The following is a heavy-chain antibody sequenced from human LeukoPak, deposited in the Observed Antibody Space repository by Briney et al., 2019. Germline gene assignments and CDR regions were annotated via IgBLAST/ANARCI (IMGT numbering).Heavy chain of an antibody. CDR2: IYYSGST. CDR3: ARRGTGIVVVPAASLPFDI. J-gene: IGHJ3*02. V-gene: IGHV4-39*01. CDR1: GGSISSSSYY. Sequence: SETLSLTCTVSGGSISSSSYYWGWIRQPPGKGLEWIGSIYYSGSTYYNPSLKSRVTISVDTSKNQFSLKLSSVTAADTAVYYCARRGTGIVVVPAASLPFDIWGQGTMVTVSS. D-gene: IGHD2-2*01.